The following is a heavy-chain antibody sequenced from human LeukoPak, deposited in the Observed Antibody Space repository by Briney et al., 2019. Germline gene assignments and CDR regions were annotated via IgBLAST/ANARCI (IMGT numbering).Heavy chain of an antibody. CDR3: ARGGACGGDCYSLYYFDY. Sequence: GASVKVSCKASGYTFTSYGISWVRQAPGQGLEWMGWISAYNGNTNYAQKLQGRVTMTTDTSTSTAYMELRSLRSEDTAVYYCARGGACGGDCYSLYYFDYWGQGTLVTVSS. D-gene: IGHD2-21*02. CDR1: GYTFTSYG. V-gene: IGHV1-18*01. J-gene: IGHJ4*02. CDR2: ISAYNGNT.